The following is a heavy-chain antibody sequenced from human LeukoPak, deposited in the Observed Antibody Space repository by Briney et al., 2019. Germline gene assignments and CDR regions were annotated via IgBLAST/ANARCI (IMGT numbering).Heavy chain of an antibody. CDR1: GGSISSYY. J-gene: IGHJ5*02. Sequence: SETLSLTCTVSGGSISSYYWSWIRQPPGKGLEWIGYIYYSGSTNYNPSLKSRVTISVDTSKNQFSLKLSSVTAADTAVYYCARGADYYGSGSLYNWFDPWGQGTLVTVSS. V-gene: IGHV4-59*01. CDR2: IYYSGST. D-gene: IGHD3-10*01. CDR3: ARGADYYGSGSLYNWFDP.